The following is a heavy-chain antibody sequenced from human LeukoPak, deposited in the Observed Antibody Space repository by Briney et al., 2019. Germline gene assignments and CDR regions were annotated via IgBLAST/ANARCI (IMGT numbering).Heavy chain of an antibody. J-gene: IGHJ5*02. Sequence: PGGSLRLSCAASGFTFSSYGMHWVRQAPGKGLEWVAVISYDGSNKYYADSVKGRFTISRDNSKNTLYLQMNSLRAEDTAVYYCAKMAEYCSGGSCLNWFDPWGQGTLVTVSS. V-gene: IGHV3-30*18. CDR3: AKMAEYCSGGSCLNWFDP. CDR2: ISYDGSNK. D-gene: IGHD2-15*01. CDR1: GFTFSSYG.